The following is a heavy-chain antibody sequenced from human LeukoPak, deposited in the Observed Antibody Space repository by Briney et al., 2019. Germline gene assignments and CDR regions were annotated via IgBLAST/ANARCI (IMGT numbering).Heavy chain of an antibody. CDR2: INTNGDDT. Sequence: PGGPLRLSCSASGFTFSTYAMHWVRQAPGKGLEHVSTINTNGDDTYYADSVKGRFTISRDNSKRTLYLQMSSLRAEDTAVYYCVKDPRGGGYYTSFDYWGQGTLVTVSS. J-gene: IGHJ4*02. CDR1: GFTFSTYA. CDR3: VKDPRGGGYYTSFDY. V-gene: IGHV3-64D*09. D-gene: IGHD3-3*01.